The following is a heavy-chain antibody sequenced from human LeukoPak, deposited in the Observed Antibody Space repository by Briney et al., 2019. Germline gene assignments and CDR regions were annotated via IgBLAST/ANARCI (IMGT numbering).Heavy chain of an antibody. V-gene: IGHV3-48*01. CDR1: GFTFSNYD. D-gene: IGHD3-3*01. Sequence: PGGSLRLSCAASGFTFSNYDMNWVRQAPGKGLEWVSYISSSSSTIYYADSVKGRFTISRDNAKNSLYLQMNSLRAEDTAVYYCARDSITIFGVINYWGQGTLVTVSS. CDR2: ISSSSSTI. CDR3: ARDSITIFGVINY. J-gene: IGHJ4*02.